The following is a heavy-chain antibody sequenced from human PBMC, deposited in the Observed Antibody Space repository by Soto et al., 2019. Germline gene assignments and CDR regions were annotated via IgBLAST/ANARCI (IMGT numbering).Heavy chain of an antibody. Sequence: SETLSLTCTVSGGSISSGDYYWSWIRQPPGKGLEWIGYIYYSGSTYYNPSLKSRVTISVDTSKNQFSLKLSSVTAADTAVYYCSRGFGYSYGYLGHDAFDIWGQGTMVTVSS. D-gene: IGHD5-18*01. CDR1: GGSISSGDYY. J-gene: IGHJ3*02. V-gene: IGHV4-30-4*01. CDR2: IYYSGST. CDR3: SRGFGYSYGYLGHDAFDI.